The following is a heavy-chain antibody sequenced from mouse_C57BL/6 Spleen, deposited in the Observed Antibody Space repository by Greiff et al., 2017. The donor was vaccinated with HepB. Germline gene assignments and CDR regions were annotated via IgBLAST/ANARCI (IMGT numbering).Heavy chain of an antibody. V-gene: IGHV5-17*01. Sequence: EVMLVESGGGLVKPGGSLKLSCAASGFTFSDYGMHWVRQAPEKGLEWVAYISSGSSTIYYADTVKGRFTISRDNAKNTLFLQMTSLRSEDTAMYYCARETYYGSRLDYWGQGTTLTVSS. J-gene: IGHJ2*01. CDR1: GFTFSDYG. CDR3: ARETYYGSRLDY. D-gene: IGHD1-1*01. CDR2: ISSGSSTI.